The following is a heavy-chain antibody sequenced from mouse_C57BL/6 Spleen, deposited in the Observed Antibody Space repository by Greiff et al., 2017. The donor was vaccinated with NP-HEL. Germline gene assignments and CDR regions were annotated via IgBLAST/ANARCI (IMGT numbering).Heavy chain of an antibody. CDR3: AIELPYYYGY. V-gene: IGHV1-4*01. Sequence: QVQLKQSGAELARPGASVKMSCKASGYTFTSYTMHWVKQRPGQGLEWIGYLNPSSGYTKYNQKFKDKATLTAYKSSSTAYMQLSSLTSYDSAVYYFAIELPYYYGYWGQGTTLTVSS. CDR1: GYTFTSYT. CDR2: LNPSSGYT. J-gene: IGHJ2*01. D-gene: IGHD2-12*01.